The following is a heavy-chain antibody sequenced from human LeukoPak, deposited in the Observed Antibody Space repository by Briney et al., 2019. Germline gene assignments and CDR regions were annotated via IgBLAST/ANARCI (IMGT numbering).Heavy chain of an antibody. CDR3: YSSSWYADY. Sequence: QPGGSLRLSCAASGFTFSDYEVNWVRQAPGKGLEWVANIKQDGSEKYYVDSVKGRFTISRDNAKNSLYLQMNSLRAEDTAVYYCYSSSWYADYWGQGTLVTVSS. V-gene: IGHV3-7*01. CDR2: IKQDGSEK. CDR1: GFTFSDYE. D-gene: IGHD6-13*01. J-gene: IGHJ4*02.